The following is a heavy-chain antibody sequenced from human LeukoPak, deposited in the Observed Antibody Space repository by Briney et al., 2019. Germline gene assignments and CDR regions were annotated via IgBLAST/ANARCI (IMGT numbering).Heavy chain of an antibody. CDR1: GGSISSYY. CDR2: IYYSGST. D-gene: IGHD2-2*01. CDR3: ARGLRYCSSTSCYLFDY. V-gene: IGHV4-59*01. Sequence: SETLSLTCTVSGGSISSYYWSWIRQPPGKGLEWIGYIYYSGSTNYNPSLKSRVTISVDTSKNQFSLKLNSVTAADTAVYYCARGLRYCSSTSCYLFDYWGQGTLVTVSS. J-gene: IGHJ4*02.